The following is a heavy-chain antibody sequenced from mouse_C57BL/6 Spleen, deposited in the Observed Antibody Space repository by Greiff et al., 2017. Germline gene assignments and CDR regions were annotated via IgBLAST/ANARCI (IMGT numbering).Heavy chain of an antibody. CDR2: ISYDGSN. Sequence: EVQLVESGPGLVQPSQSLSLTCSVTGFSITSGYYWNWIRQFPGNQLEWMGYISYDGSNNYNPSLKNRISITRDTSKNQFFLKLNSVTTEDTATYYCARGGNGNAMDYRGQGTSVTVSS. CDR1: GFSITSGYY. J-gene: IGHJ4*01. V-gene: IGHV3-6*01. D-gene: IGHD2-1*01. CDR3: ARGGNGNAMDY.